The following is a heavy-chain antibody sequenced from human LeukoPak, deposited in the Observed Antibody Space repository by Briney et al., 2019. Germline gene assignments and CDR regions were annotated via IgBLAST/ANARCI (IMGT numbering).Heavy chain of an antibody. D-gene: IGHD3-9*01. J-gene: IGHJ4*02. CDR2: ISGSGGST. CDR3: AKFRLTGYQEQEFDY. Sequence: PGGSLRLSCAASGFTFSSYGMSWVRQAPGKGLEWVSAISGSGGSTYYADSVKGRFTISRDNSKNTLYLQMNSLRAEDTAVYYCAKFRLTGYQEQEFDYWGQGTLATVSS. CDR1: GFTFSSYG. V-gene: IGHV3-23*01.